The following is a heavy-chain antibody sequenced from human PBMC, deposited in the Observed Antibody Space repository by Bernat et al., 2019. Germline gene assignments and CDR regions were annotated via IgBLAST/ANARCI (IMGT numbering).Heavy chain of an antibody. CDR2: IYTSGRT. CDR1: GFIVTSHY. J-gene: IGHJ4*02. Sequence: EVQLVESGGGLVQPGGSLRLSCAASGFIVTSHYINWVRQAPGKGLEWISVIYTSGRTYYADSVSGRFIISRDNPQNTVYLQMNSLRAEDTAVYYCARDLMSGSYYPLDYWGQGTPVTVSS. V-gene: IGHV3-66*01. CDR3: ARDLMSGSYYPLDY. D-gene: IGHD3-10*01.